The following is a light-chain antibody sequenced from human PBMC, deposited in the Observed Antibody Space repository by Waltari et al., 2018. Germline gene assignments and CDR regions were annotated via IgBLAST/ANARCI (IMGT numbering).Light chain of an antibody. Sequence: DIQMTQHPSSPSPPVGARVPITCRTSQGISNYLAWYQEKPGKGPKLLSYSASTLQSWVPSRFSGGGSGTDFTLTISSLQPEDVATYYCQKYNSAPPFPFGPGTKVDIK. J-gene: IGKJ3*01. CDR3: QKYNSAPPFP. V-gene: IGKV1-27*01. CDR2: SAS. CDR1: QGISNY.